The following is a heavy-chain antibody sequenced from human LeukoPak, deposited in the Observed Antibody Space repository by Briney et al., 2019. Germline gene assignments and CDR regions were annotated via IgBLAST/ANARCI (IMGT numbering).Heavy chain of an antibody. CDR2: ISSSSSYI. CDR1: GFTFSSYS. Sequence: ETGGSLRLSCAASGFTFSSYSMNWVRQAPGKGLEWVSSISSSSSYIYYADSVKGRFTISRDNAKNSLYLQMNSLRAEDTAVYYCARVVASWDYYYMDVWGKGATVIVSS. V-gene: IGHV3-21*01. CDR3: ARVVASWDYYYMDV. D-gene: IGHD5-12*01. J-gene: IGHJ6*03.